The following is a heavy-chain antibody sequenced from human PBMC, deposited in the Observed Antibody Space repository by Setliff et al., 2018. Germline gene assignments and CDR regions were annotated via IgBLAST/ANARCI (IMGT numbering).Heavy chain of an antibody. J-gene: IGHJ4*02. Sequence: PGGSLRLSCAASGLNFGIYWMTWVRQAPGKGLEWVAFIRFDGSNKNYEDSVKGRFAISRDNSKNTLYLQMNNLRGDDTAVYYCAKERTMAVSSIPDYWGQGVLVTVSS. CDR2: IRFDGSNK. CDR1: GLNFGIYW. V-gene: IGHV3-30*02. CDR3: AKERTMAVSSIPDY. D-gene: IGHD2-21*02.